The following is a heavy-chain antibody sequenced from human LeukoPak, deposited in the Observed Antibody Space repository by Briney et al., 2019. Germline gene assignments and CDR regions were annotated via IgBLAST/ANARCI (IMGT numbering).Heavy chain of an antibody. V-gene: IGHV3-30*02. CDR3: ASLYGSGSYYENWFDP. CDR1: GFTFSSYG. D-gene: IGHD3-10*01. CDR2: IRYDGSNK. J-gene: IGHJ5*02. Sequence: GGSLRLSCAASGFTFSSYGMHWVRQAPGKGLEWVAFIRYDGSNKYYADSVKGRFTISRDNSKNTLYLQMNSLRAEDTAVYYCASLYGSGSYYENWFDPWGQGTLVTVSS.